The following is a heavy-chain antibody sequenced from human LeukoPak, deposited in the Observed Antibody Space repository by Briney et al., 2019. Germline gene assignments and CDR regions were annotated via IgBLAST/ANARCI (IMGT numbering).Heavy chain of an antibody. CDR2: ISGSGVYK. D-gene: IGHD2-8*02. Sequence: GGSLRLSRAASGFTFSSFVMSWVRQAPGKGLEWVSSISGSGVYKYYTDSVKGRFTISRDNSKNTLYVQMNSLRAEDTAVYYCAKVFCTGGTCSSFDYWGQGTLATVSS. J-gene: IGHJ4*02. V-gene: IGHV3-23*01. CDR3: AKVFCTGGTCSSFDY. CDR1: GFTFSSFV.